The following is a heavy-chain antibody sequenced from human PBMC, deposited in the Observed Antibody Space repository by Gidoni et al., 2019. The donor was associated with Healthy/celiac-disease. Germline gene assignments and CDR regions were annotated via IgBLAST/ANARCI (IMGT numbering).Heavy chain of an antibody. CDR3: AREPGIAVADDYGMDV. V-gene: IGHV3-23*01. J-gene: IGHJ6*02. D-gene: IGHD6-19*01. CDR2: ISGSGGST. Sequence: EVQLLESGGGLVQPGGSLRLSCAASGFTFSSYAMSWVRRAPGKGLEWVSAISGSGGSTYYADSVKGRFTISRDNSKNTLYLQMNSLRAEDTAVYYCAREPGIAVADDYGMDVWGQGTTVTVSS. CDR1: GFTFSSYA.